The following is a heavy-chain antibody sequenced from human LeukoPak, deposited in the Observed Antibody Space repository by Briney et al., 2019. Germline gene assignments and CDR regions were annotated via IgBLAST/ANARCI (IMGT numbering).Heavy chain of an antibody. CDR3: ARGGGLWFGEPNNCFDP. CDR1: VDSINSSY. V-gene: IGHV4-59*01. CDR2: MFHSGST. J-gene: IGHJ5*02. D-gene: IGHD3-10*01. Sequence: SETLSLTCTVSVDSINSSYWSWLRQPPGKGLEWIGYMFHSGSTNYNPSLKSRVTISVDTSRNQFSLRLTSATAADTAVYYCARGGGLWFGEPNNCFDPWGQGILVTVAS.